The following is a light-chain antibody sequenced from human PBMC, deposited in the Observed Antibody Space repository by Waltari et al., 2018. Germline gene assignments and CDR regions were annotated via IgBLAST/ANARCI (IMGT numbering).Light chain of an antibody. CDR1: QSVRSNY. CDR2: GAS. J-gene: IGKJ3*01. CDR3: QQYGSSPFT. Sequence: EIVLTQSPGTLSLSPGERATLSCRASQSVRSNYFAWYQQTPGQAPRLLIYGASSRATGIPDRFSGSGSGTDFTLTISRLEPEDFAVYYCQQYGSSPFTFGPGTNVDIK. V-gene: IGKV3-20*01.